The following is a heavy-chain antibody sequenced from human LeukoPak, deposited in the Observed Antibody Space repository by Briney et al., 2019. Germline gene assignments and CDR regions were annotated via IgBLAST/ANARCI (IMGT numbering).Heavy chain of an antibody. CDR1: GFTFSSYW. V-gene: IGHV3-74*01. J-gene: IGHJ4*02. D-gene: IGHD6-13*01. CDR3: ATDTGYSSSWYEGYYFDY. Sequence: GGSLRLSCAASGFTFSSYWMHWVRQAPGKGLVWVSRINSDGSSTSYADSVKVRVTISRDNAKNTLYLQMNSLRAEDTAVYYCATDTGYSSSWYEGYYFDYWGQGTLVTVSS. CDR2: INSDGSST.